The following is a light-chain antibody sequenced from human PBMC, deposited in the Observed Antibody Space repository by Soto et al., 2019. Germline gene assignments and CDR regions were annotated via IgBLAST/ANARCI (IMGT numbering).Light chain of an antibody. CDR1: SSDVGGYNY. J-gene: IGLJ1*01. CDR2: DVS. CDR3: SSYTSSSPYV. Sequence: QSALTQPASVSGSPGQSITISCTGTSSDVGGYNYVSWYQQHPGKAPKLMIYDVSNRPSGVSNRFSGSKSGNTASLTISGLQAEDEADYYCSSYTSSSPYVFGTGTRSP. V-gene: IGLV2-14*01.